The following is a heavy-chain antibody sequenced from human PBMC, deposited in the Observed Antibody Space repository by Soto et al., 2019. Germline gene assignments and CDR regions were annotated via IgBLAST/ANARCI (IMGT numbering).Heavy chain of an antibody. Sequence: QVQLVESGGGVVQPGRSLRLSCAASGFTFSSYAMHWVRQAPGKGLEWVAVISYDGSNKYYADSVKGRFTISRDNSKNTLYLQMTSLRAEDTAVYYCARAQWLVRTFDYWGQGTLVTVSS. J-gene: IGHJ4*02. CDR3: ARAQWLVRTFDY. CDR2: ISYDGSNK. V-gene: IGHV3-30-3*01. D-gene: IGHD6-19*01. CDR1: GFTFSSYA.